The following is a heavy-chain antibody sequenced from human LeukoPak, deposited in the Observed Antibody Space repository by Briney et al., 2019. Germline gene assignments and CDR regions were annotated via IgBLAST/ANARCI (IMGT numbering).Heavy chain of an antibody. D-gene: IGHD2-21*02. CDR2: ITANGDST. J-gene: IGHJ4*02. V-gene: IGHV3-43*02. CDR1: GFSFAYYA. CDR3: AKDIEAGTAGCSFDY. Sequence: GGSLRLSSAPSGFSFAYYAMHWVRQAPGKGLKWVSLITANGDSTYYAYSVKGRFTISRDNSKNSLSLQMNSLRTEDTALYYCAKDIEAGTAGCSFDYWGQETLVAVSS.